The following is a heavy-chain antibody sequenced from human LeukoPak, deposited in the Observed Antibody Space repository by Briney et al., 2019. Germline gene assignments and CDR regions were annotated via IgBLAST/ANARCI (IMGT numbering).Heavy chain of an antibody. CDR3: AGSNVQLERRPFDP. CDR1: GYSISSGYY. Sequence: PSETLSLTCAVSGYSISSGYYWGWIRQPPGKGLEWIGSIYHSGSTYYNPALKSRVTISVATSNTPFSLKLGSVTAAATAVYYCAGSNVQLERRPFDPWGQGTLVTVSS. D-gene: IGHD1-1*01. J-gene: IGHJ5*02. CDR2: IYHSGST. V-gene: IGHV4-38-2*01.